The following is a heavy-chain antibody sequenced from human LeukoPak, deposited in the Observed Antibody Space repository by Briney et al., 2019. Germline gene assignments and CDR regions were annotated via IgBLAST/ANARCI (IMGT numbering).Heavy chain of an antibody. V-gene: IGHV4-39*01. J-gene: IGHJ4*02. CDR3: AGGFGELLLDY. CDR1: GGSISSSSYY. Sequence: PSETLSLTCTVSGGSISSSSYYWGWIRQPPGKGLEWIGSIYYSGSTYYNPSLKSRVTISVDTSKNQFSLKPSSVTAADTAVYYCAGGFGELLLDYWGQGTLVTVSS. D-gene: IGHD3-10*01. CDR2: IYYSGST.